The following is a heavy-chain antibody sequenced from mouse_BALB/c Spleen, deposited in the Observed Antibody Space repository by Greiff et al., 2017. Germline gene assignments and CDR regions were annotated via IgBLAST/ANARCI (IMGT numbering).Heavy chain of an antibody. J-gene: IGHJ2*01. V-gene: IGHV1-54*01. D-gene: IGHD1-2*01. CDR1: GYAFTNYL. CDR2: INPGSGGT. Sequence: VQLQQSGAELVRPGTSVKVSCKASGYAFTNYLIEWVKQRPGQGLEWIGVINPGSGGTNYNEKFKGKATLTVDKSSSTAYMQLSSLTSDDSAVYYCARSYGPYYFDYWGQGTTLTVSS. CDR3: ARSYGPYYFDY.